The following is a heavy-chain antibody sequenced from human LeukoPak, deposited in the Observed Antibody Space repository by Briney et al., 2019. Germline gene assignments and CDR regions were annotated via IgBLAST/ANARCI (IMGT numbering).Heavy chain of an antibody. Sequence: GRSLRLSCAASGFTFSSYAMHWVRQAPGKGLEWVAVISYDGSNKYYADSVKGRFTISRDNSKNTLYLQMNSLRAEDTAVYYCASTSNDGGYGEYFDYRGQGTLVTVSS. J-gene: IGHJ4*02. CDR1: GFTFSSYA. D-gene: IGHD4-17*01. CDR2: ISYDGSNK. V-gene: IGHV3-30-3*01. CDR3: ASTSNDGGYGEYFDY.